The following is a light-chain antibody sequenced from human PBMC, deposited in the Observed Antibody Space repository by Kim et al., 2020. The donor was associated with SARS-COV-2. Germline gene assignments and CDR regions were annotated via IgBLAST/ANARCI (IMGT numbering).Light chain of an antibody. Sequence: DVQMTQSPSSVSASVGARVTITCRASQGIASWLAWYQQKPGKAPRLLIYAASALQHGVPSRFSGSGSGTEFTLTISSLQPEDSATYYCQQSNNFPITFGQGKRLEIK. CDR2: AAS. CDR1: QGIASW. CDR3: QQSNNFPIT. V-gene: IGKV1-12*01. J-gene: IGKJ5*01.